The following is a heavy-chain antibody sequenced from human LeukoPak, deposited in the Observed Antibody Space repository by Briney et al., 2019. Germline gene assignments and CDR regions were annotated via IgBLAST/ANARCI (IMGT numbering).Heavy chain of an antibody. Sequence: QPGGSLRLSCSASGFTLSSYEMNWVRQAPGKGLEWVSYNSYSGSDIYYADSVKGRFTISRDNAKNSLYLQMHSLRGEDTAVYYCARDRGEFWIPSGGIDVWGQGTTVTVSS. V-gene: IGHV3-48*03. D-gene: IGHD3-3*01. CDR3: ARDRGEFWIPSGGIDV. CDR2: NSYSGSDI. J-gene: IGHJ6*02. CDR1: GFTLSSYE.